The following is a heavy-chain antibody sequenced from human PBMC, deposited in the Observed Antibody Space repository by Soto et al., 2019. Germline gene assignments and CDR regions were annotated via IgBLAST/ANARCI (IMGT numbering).Heavy chain of an antibody. Sequence: SVKVSCKASGGTFSSYTISWVRQAPGQGLEWMGRIIPILGIANYAQKFQGRVTITADKSTSTAYMELSSLRSEDTAVYYCARIEGSRLERRFGAFDIWGQGTMVTVS. V-gene: IGHV1-69*02. CDR2: IIPILGIA. J-gene: IGHJ3*02. CDR1: GGTFSSYT. CDR3: ARIEGSRLERRFGAFDI. D-gene: IGHD1-1*01.